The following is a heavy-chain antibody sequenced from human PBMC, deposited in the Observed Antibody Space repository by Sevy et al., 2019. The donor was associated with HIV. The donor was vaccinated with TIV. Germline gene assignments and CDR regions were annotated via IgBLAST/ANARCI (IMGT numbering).Heavy chain of an antibody. CDR2: IIPILGTV. D-gene: IGHD6-19*01. CDR1: GGTFSSYG. V-gene: IGHV1-69*13. Sequence: ASVKVSCKASGGTFSSYGISWVRQAPGQGLEWMGGIIPILGTVNYAQKVQGRVTITADECTKTAYMELSSLRSEDTAVYYCARGGGNGWYYFDYWGQETLVTVSS. J-gene: IGHJ4*02. CDR3: ARGGGNGWYYFDY.